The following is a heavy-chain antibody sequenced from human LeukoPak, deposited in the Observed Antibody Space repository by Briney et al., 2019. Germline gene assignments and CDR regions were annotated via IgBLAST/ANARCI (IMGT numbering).Heavy chain of an antibody. CDR3: ARGGKWIQLWCFDY. V-gene: IGHV4-34*01. J-gene: IGHJ4*02. Sequence: SETLSLTCAVYGGSFSGYYWSWIRQPPGKGLEWIGEINHSGSTNYNPSLKRRVTISVDTSKNKFSLKLSSVTATDTAVYYCARGGKWIQLWCFDYWGQGTLVTVSS. D-gene: IGHD5-18*01. CDR2: INHSGST. CDR1: GGSFSGYY.